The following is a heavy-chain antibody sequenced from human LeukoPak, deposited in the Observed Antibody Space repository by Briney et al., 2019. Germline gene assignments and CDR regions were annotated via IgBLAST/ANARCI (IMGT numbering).Heavy chain of an antibody. CDR2: IYYSGST. D-gene: IGHD3-10*01. CDR1: GGSISSYY. V-gene: IGHV4-59*01. CDR3: ARLFMVRGVVDY. Sequence: SETLSLTCTVSGGSISSYYWSWIRQPPGKGLEWIGYIYYSGSTNYNPSLKSRVTISVGTSKNQFSLKLSSVTAADTAVYYCARLFMVRGVVDYWGQGTLVTVSS. J-gene: IGHJ4*02.